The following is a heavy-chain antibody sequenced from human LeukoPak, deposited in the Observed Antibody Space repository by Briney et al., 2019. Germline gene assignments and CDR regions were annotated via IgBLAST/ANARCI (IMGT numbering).Heavy chain of an antibody. CDR2: MYCSGST. Sequence: PSETLSLTCTVSVGSLSSSCYYWGWIRQPPGKWLEWIGSMYCSGSTYYNPSLTSRVTISVDTSKNQFSLKLSSVTAADTAVYYCARQKSVPFDYWGQGTLVTVSS. V-gene: IGHV4-39*01. CDR1: VGSLSSSCYY. D-gene: IGHD5/OR15-5a*01. CDR3: ARQKSVPFDY. J-gene: IGHJ4*02.